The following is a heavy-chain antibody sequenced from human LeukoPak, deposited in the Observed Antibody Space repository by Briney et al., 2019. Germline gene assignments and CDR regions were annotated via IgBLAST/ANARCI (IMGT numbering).Heavy chain of an antibody. J-gene: IGHJ4*02. V-gene: IGHV5-51*01. CDR3: ATGGIYSSNFDY. D-gene: IGHD5-18*01. Sequence: GESLKISCKGSGYTFIRFWIGWVRQMPGKGLEWMGIIYPGDSETRYSPSFQGQVTISVDKSIRTAYLQWSSLKASDTAVYYCATGGIYSSNFDYWGQGTLVTVSS. CDR2: IYPGDSET. CDR1: GYTFIRFW.